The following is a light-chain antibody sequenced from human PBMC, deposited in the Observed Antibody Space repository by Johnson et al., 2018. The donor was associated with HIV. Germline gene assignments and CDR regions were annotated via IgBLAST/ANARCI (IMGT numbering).Light chain of an antibody. Sequence: QPVLTQPPSVSAAPGQKVTISCSGSSSNIGNNYVSWYQQLPGTAPKLLIYDNNKRPSGIPDRFSGSKSGTSATLGITGLQTGDEAVYYCGTWDSSLSAMGLGTGTKVTVL. V-gene: IGLV1-51*01. J-gene: IGLJ1*01. CDR2: DNN. CDR1: SSNIGNNY. CDR3: GTWDSSLSAMG.